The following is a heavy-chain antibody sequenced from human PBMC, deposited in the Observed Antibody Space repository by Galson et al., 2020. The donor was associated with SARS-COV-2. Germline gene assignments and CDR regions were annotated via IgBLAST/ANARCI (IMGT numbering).Heavy chain of an antibody. CDR2: IKQDGSEK. CDR3: AREKFDYWIPSGYGLDV. CDR1: GFTFSSFW. J-gene: IGHJ6*02. V-gene: IGHV3-7*05. D-gene: IGHD3-3*01. Sequence: GGSLRLSCAASGFTFSSFWMSWVRQAPGKGLEWVANIKQDGSEKYYVDSVKGRCTISRDNARNSLFLQMNSLRAEDTAVYYCAREKFDYWIPSGYGLDVWGQGTTFTVSS.